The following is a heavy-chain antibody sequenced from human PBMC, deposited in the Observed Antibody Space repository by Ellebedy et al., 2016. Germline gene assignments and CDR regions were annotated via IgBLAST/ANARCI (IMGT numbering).Heavy chain of an antibody. CDR3: ARSSDWLWAPGMDV. CDR2: MYSSGGT. V-gene: IGHV4-4*07. Sequence: SETLSLTXIVSGDSISGYYWIWVRQPAGKGLEWIGRMYSSGGTDYNPSLKSRVTISVDTSKNQFSLKLSSVTAADTAVYYCARSSDWLWAPGMDVWGQGTTVTVSS. J-gene: IGHJ6*02. CDR1: GDSISGYY. D-gene: IGHD3-9*01.